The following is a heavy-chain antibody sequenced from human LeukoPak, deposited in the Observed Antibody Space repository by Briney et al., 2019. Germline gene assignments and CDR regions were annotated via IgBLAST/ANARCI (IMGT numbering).Heavy chain of an antibody. J-gene: IGHJ4*02. Sequence: ASVTVSFKASGYTFTSYGISWVRQAPGQGLEWMGWISAYNGDTNYAQRLQGRVTMTTDTSTSTAYMELRSLRSDDTAVYYCARDDGAWNTDYWGQGTLVTVSS. V-gene: IGHV1-18*01. CDR1: GYTFTSYG. CDR2: ISAYNGDT. D-gene: IGHD1/OR15-1a*01. CDR3: ARDDGAWNTDY.